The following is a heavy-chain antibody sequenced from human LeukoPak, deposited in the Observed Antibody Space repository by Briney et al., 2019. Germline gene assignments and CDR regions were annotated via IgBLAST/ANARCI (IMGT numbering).Heavy chain of an antibody. CDR2: IKQDGSEK. CDR1: GFTFTSYW. Sequence: GGSLRLSCAASGFTFTSYWMSWVRQAPGKGLEWVANIKQDGSEKHYVDSVKGRFTISRDNTKNSLYLQMNGQRADDTAVYYCTRLHNSGWTGYWGQGTLVTVSS. CDR3: TRLHNSGWTGY. D-gene: IGHD6-19*01. V-gene: IGHV3-7*01. J-gene: IGHJ4*02.